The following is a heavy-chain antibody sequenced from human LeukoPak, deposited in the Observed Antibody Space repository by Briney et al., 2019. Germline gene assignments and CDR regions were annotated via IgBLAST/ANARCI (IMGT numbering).Heavy chain of an antibody. CDR2: INTDGSST. J-gene: IGHJ3*02. D-gene: IGHD2-21*02. V-gene: IGHV3-74*01. CDR3: ARDMEYCGGDCYALDI. Sequence: PGGSLRLSCAVSGFTFSNYWMHWVRQAPGKGLVWVSRINTDGSSTTYADSVKGRFTISRDNAKNTLYLQMNSLRAEDTAVYYCARDMEYCGGDCYALDIWGQGTMVTVSS. CDR1: GFTFSNYW.